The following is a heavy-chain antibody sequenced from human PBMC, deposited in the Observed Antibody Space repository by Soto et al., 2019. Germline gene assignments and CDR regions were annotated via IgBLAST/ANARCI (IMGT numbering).Heavy chain of an antibody. CDR1: EVTCIIHG. V-gene: IGHV3-74*01. CDR2: INSDGSST. J-gene: IGHJ4*02. Sequence: SMRLSCTAAEVTCIIHGMHWVRQAPGKGLVWVSRINSDGSSTSYADSVKGRFTISRDNAKNTLYLQMNSLRAEDTAVYYCARDRANLGQGTLVTVSS. CDR3: ARDRAN.